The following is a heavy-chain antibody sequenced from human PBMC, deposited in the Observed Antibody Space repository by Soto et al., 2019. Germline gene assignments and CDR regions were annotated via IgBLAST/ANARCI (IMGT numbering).Heavy chain of an antibody. V-gene: IGHV3-23*01. Sequence: EVQLLESGGGLVQPGGSLRLSCAASGFTFGSYAMGWVRQAPGKGLEWVSTISGNGAKTYYADTVRGRFTISRDKSKNTLFLQMNSLRAEDTTVYYCAQGIPITGADPFDYWGQGTLVTVSS. CDR2: ISGNGAKT. CDR3: AQGIPITGADPFDY. J-gene: IGHJ4*02. CDR1: GFTFGSYA. D-gene: IGHD2-21*01.